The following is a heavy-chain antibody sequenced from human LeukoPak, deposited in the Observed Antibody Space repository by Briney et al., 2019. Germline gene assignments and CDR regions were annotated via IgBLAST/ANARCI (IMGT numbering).Heavy chain of an antibody. CDR2: ISSSGKA. CDR1: GGSITTTDFD. CDR3: ARFKGGTGFDY. V-gene: IGHV4-39*01. Sequence: PSETLSLTCAVSGGSITTTDFDWAWIRQPPGQGFEWIATISSSGKAYYYPSLMSRVTISVDTSKNQFSLDVTSVTAADMGLFYCARFKGGTGFDYWGRGILVIVS. D-gene: IGHD1-14*01. J-gene: IGHJ4*02.